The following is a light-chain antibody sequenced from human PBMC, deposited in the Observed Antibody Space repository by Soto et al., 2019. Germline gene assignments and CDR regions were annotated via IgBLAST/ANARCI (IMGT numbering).Light chain of an antibody. CDR2: DVS. Sequence: ETVWTQSPGTLSLSPGERATLCCRASQSVSSSYLAWYQHKPGQAPRLVXYDVSHRADGIPARFSGSGSGTDFTLTISSLEPEDFAVYACQPRSNWPPITFGQGTRLEIK. CDR3: QPRSNWPPIT. V-gene: IGKV3-11*01. J-gene: IGKJ5*01. CDR1: QSVSSSY.